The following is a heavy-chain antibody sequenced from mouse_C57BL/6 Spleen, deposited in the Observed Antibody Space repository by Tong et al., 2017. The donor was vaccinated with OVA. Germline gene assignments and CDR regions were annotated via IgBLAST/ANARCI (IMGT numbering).Heavy chain of an antibody. D-gene: IGHD4-1*01. CDR3: ARGGWDDDWFAY. Sequence: VQLQQSGPELVKPGASVKMSCKASGYTFTDYVISWVKQRTGQGLEWIGEIYPGSGSTYYNEKFKGKATLTSDKSASAAYMELSSRTSEDCAVYYCARGGWDDDWFAYWGQGTLVTVSA. V-gene: IGHV1-81*01. CDR1: GYTFTDYV. CDR2: IYPGSGST. J-gene: IGHJ3*01.